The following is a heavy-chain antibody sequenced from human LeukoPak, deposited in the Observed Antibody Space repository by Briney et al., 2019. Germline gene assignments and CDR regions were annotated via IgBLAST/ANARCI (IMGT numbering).Heavy chain of an antibody. V-gene: IGHV4-59*08. D-gene: IGHD1/OR15-1a*01. J-gene: IGHJ3*02. CDR2: IYSSGDS. CDR3: ARQPSGTAAFDI. Sequence: SETLSLSCAVSGGSINSYYWSWIRQPPGKGLEWIAYIYSSGDSNYNPSFKSRVTISVDTSKNQFSLKLTSVAAADTAIYYCARQPSGTAAFDIWGQGTTVIVSS. CDR1: GGSINSYY.